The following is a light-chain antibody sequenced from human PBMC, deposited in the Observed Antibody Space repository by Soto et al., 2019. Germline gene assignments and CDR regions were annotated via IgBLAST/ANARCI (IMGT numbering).Light chain of an antibody. V-gene: IGKV1-39*01. J-gene: IGKJ1*01. CDR2: AAS. Sequence: DIQMTQSPSSLSASVGDRVTITCRASQPITKYLNWYQQKPGKAPELLIYAASSLQSGVLSRFSGTESGTDFTLTISSLQPEDFATYYCQQRYSTPRTLGQGTKVDIK. CDR3: QQRYSTPRT. CDR1: QPITKY.